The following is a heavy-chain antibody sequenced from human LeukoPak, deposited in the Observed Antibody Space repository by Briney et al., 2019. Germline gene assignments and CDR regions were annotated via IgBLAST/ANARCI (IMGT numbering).Heavy chain of an antibody. CDR3: AKVWFGEDTYLDF. J-gene: IGHJ4*02. Sequence: GGPLRLSCAASGFTFSTYVMSWVRQTPGKGLEWVSAMIASGDYTYYADSVKGRFTISRDNSKNTLYLQINSLRAEDTAVYFCAKVWFGEDTYLDFWGQGTLVTVSS. CDR1: GFTFSTYV. D-gene: IGHD3-10*01. CDR2: MIASGDYT. V-gene: IGHV3-23*01.